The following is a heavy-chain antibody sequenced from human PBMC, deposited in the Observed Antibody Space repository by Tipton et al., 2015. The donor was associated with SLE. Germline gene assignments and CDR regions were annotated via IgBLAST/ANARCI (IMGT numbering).Heavy chain of an antibody. V-gene: IGHV1-8*02. CDR3: ARGRWELSGMDV. J-gene: IGHJ6*02. D-gene: IGHD1-26*01. CDR1: GYTFTSYG. Sequence: QLVQSGAEVKKPGASVKVSCKASGYTFTSYGISWVRQAPGQGLEWMGWMNPNSGNTGYAQKFQGRVTMTRNTSISTAYIELSSLRSEDTAVYYCARGRWELSGMDVWGQGTTVTVSS. CDR2: MNPNSGNT.